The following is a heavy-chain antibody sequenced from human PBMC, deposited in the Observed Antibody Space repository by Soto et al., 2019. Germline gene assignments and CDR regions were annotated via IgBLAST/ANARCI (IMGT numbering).Heavy chain of an antibody. V-gene: IGHV4-39*01. J-gene: IGHJ4*02. CDR1: GGSISRSSYY. CDR3: ARHHYGGFGL. CDR2: IYYSGST. D-gene: IGHD4-17*01. Sequence: PSETLSLTCTVSGGSISRSSYYWGWIRQPPGKGLEWIGSIYYSGSTYYNPSLKSRVTISVDTSKNQFSLKLSSVTAADTAVYYCARHHYGGFGLWGQGTLVIVSA.